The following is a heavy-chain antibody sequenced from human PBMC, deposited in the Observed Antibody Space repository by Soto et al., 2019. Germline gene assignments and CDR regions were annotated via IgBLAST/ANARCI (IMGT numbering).Heavy chain of an antibody. J-gene: IGHJ4*02. CDR2: IIPIFGTA. D-gene: IGHD3-22*01. Sequence: ASVKVSCKASGGTFSSYAISWVRQAPGQGLEWMGGIIPIFGTANYAQKFQGRVTITADESTSTAYMELSSLRSEDTAVYYCATYSSGYYYLALDYWGQGTLVTVSS. CDR3: ATYSSGYYYLALDY. V-gene: IGHV1-69*13. CDR1: GGTFSSYA.